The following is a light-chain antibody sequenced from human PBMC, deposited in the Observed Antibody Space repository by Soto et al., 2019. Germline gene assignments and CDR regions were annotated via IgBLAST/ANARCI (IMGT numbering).Light chain of an antibody. V-gene: IGKV1-12*01. J-gene: IGKJ4*01. CDR1: QGIYKW. CDR2: AAS. CDR3: QQANSFPLT. Sequence: SHMSRPRSSLSPTITDSINKTCXASQGIYKWLAWYQQKPGNAPKLLISAASSLQSGVPSRFSGSGSGTDFTLTISSLQPEDIATYYCQQANSFPLTFGGGTKVDI.